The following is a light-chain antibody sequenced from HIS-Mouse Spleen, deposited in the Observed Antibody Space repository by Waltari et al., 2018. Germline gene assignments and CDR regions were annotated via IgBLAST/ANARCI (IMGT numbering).Light chain of an antibody. J-gene: IGKJ4*01. CDR1: QSVFYSSNNKNY. V-gene: IGKV4-1*01. CDR2: WAS. Sequence: DIVMTQSPDSLAVSLGERATINCKSSQSVFYSSNNKNYLAWYQQKPGQHPKLLIYWASTRESGVPDRFSGSGSGTDFTLTISSLQAEDVAVYYCQQYYSTPPLTFGGGTKVEIK. CDR3: QQYYSTPPLT.